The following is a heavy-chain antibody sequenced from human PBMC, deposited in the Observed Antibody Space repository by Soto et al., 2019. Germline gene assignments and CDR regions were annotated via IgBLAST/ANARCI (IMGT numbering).Heavy chain of an antibody. CDR2: IYYSGST. D-gene: IGHD3-10*01. J-gene: IGHJ5*02. CDR3: ARDPGSGSYYGWFDP. CDR1: GGSISRYY. Sequence: LTCTVSGGSISRYYWNWIRQPPGKGLELIGYIYYSGSTNYNPSLKSRVTISVDTSKNQFSLKLSSVTAADTAVYYCARDPGSGSYYGWFDPWGQGTLVTVSS. V-gene: IGHV4-59*01.